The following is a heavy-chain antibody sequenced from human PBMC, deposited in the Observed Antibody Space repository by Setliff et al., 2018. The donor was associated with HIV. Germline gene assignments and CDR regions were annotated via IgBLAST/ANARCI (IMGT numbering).Heavy chain of an antibody. CDR2: VDYSGST. CDR3: AREAEYYYDKGGAFDI. CDR1: GGSISTNNFF. J-gene: IGHJ3*02. Sequence: SETLSLTCTVSGGSISTNNFFWGWLRQPPGKGLEWIGTVDYSGSTNYTPSLKGRVTISVDTSKNQFSLKLSSVTAADTAVYYCAREAEYYYDKGGAFDIWGQGTMVT. V-gene: IGHV4-39*07. D-gene: IGHD3-22*01.